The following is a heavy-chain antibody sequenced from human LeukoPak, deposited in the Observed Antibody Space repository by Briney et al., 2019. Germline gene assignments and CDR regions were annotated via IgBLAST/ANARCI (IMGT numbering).Heavy chain of an antibody. D-gene: IGHD3-3*01. V-gene: IGHV3-23*01. J-gene: IGHJ4*02. Sequence: GGSLRLSCAASGFTLSSYAMTWVRQAPGKGLEWVSGISGSGGSTYYADSVKGRFIISRDNAENTLYLQMNSLRAEDTALYYCATTDFWRGHFDFWGQGTLVTVSS. CDR3: ATTDFWRGHFDF. CDR1: GFTLSSYA. CDR2: ISGSGGST.